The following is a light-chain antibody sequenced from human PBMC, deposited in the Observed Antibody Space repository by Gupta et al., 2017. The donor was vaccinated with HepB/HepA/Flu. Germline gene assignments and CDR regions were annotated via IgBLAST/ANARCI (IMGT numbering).Light chain of an antibody. CDR3: QQRSNCPIT. J-gene: IGKJ4*01. Sequence: EIVLTQSPATLSLSPGERASLSCRASQNINNYLAWYQQKLGQAPRLLIYDASKRATGIPARFSGSGFGTDFTLTISSLEPEDLAVYYCQQRSNCPITFGRGTKVDIK. CDR1: QNINNY. V-gene: IGKV3-11*01. CDR2: DAS.